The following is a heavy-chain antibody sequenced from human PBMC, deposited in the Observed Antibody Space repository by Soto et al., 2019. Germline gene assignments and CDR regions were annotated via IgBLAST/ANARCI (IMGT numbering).Heavy chain of an antibody. D-gene: IGHD6-19*01. CDR3: ARDRGQWHKAYGMDV. J-gene: IGHJ6*02. Sequence: QVQLVQSGAEVKKTGASVKVSCKASGYTFTSYGISWVRQAPGQGFEWMGWISAYNGNTNYAQKLQGRVTMTPDTSTSTAYMERRSLRSDDTAVYYCARDRGQWHKAYGMDVWGQGTTVTVSS. CDR2: ISAYNGNT. CDR1: GYTFTSYG. V-gene: IGHV1-18*01.